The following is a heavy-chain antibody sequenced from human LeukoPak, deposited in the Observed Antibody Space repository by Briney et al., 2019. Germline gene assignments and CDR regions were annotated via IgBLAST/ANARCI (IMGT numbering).Heavy chain of an antibody. J-gene: IGHJ4*02. CDR3: ARGRTMPFDN. D-gene: IGHD2-2*01. V-gene: IGHV1-18*01. CDR1: GYTFNSCA. Sequence: ASVRVSCKASGYTFNSCAITWVRQAPGQGLEWMGWVSAYSGATTYAQEFQHRVAMTTDTSTNTAYMELRSLRSDDTAVYYCARGRTMPFDNWGQGTLVTVSS. CDR2: VSAYSGAT.